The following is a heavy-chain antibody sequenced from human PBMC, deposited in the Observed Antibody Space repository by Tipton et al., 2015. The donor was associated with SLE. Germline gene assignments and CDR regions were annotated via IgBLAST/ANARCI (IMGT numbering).Heavy chain of an antibody. D-gene: IGHD3-10*01. CDR1: GYTFTGFY. Sequence: QLVQSGAEVKRPGASVIVSCKASGYTFTGFYMHWVRQAPGQGLEWMGWINPNRGGTNYAQKFQGRVTMTRDTSINTDYMELRRLRSDDTAVYYWARDRRSFPNWFDPWGQGKLVTVSS. J-gene: IGHJ5*02. V-gene: IGHV1-2*02. CDR3: ARDRRSFPNWFDP. CDR2: INPNRGGT.